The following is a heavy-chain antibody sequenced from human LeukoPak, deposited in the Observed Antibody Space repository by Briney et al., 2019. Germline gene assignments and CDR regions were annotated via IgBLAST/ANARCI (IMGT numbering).Heavy chain of an antibody. CDR3: ARGRAQQWLVEVGDYFDY. D-gene: IGHD6-19*01. Sequence: SSETLSLTCTVSGGSISSYYWSWIRQPPGKGLEWIGYIYYSGSTNYNPSLKSRVTISVDTSKNQFSLKLSSVTAADTAVYYCARGRAQQWLVEVGDYFDYWGQGTLVTVSS. J-gene: IGHJ4*02. CDR2: IYYSGST. CDR1: GGSISSYY. V-gene: IGHV4-59*12.